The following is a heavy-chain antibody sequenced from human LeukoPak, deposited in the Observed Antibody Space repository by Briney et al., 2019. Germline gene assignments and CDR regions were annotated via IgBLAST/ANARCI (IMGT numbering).Heavy chain of an antibody. CDR1: GSTFSSYE. J-gene: IGHJ6*04. Sequence: GGSLRLSCAASGSTFSSYEMNWVRQAPGKGLEWVSYISSSGSTIYYADSVKGRFTISRDNAKNSLYPQMNSLRAEDTAVYYCAELGITMIGGVWGKGTTVTISS. CDR3: AELGITMIGGV. V-gene: IGHV3-48*03. D-gene: IGHD3-10*02. CDR2: ISSSGSTI.